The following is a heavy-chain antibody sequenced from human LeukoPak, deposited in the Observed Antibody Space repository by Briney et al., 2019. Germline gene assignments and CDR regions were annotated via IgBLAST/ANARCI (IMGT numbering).Heavy chain of an antibody. V-gene: IGHV1-8*01. CDR1: GYTFTSYD. Sequence: ASVKVSCKASGYTFTSYDINWVRQATGQGLEWMGWMNPNSGNTGYAQKFQGRVTMTRDTSTSTVYMELSSLRSEDTAVYYCAGVRGTPDDAFDIWGQGTMVTVSS. CDR3: AGVRGTPDDAFDI. D-gene: IGHD1-1*01. J-gene: IGHJ3*02. CDR2: MNPNSGNT.